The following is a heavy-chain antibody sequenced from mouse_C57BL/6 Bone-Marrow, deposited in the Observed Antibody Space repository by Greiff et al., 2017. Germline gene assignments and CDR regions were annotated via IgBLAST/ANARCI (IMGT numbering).Heavy chain of an antibody. CDR1: GYTFTSYD. V-gene: IGHV1-85*01. CDR2: IYPRDGST. D-gene: IGHD1-1*01. CDR3: AREGTLLRGWYFDV. Sequence: QVQLKESGPELVKPGASVKLSCKASGYTFTSYDINWVKQRPGQGLEWIGWIYPRDGSTKYNEKFKGKATLTVDTSSSTAYMELHSLTSEDSAVYFCAREGTLLRGWYFDVWGTGTTVTVSS. J-gene: IGHJ1*03.